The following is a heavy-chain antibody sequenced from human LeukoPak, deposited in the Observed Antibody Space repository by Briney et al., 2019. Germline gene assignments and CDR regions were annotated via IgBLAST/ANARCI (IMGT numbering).Heavy chain of an antibody. CDR1: GGSISSYY. J-gene: IGHJ4*02. V-gene: IGHV4-59*01. CDR2: IYYSGST. D-gene: IGHD1-26*01. CDR3: ASSYKGGEYFDY. Sequence: SETLSLTCTVSGGSISSYYWSWIRQPPGKGLEWIGYIYYSGSTNYNPSLKSQVTISVDTSKNQFSLKLSSVTAADTAVYYCASSYKGGEYFDYWGQGTLVTVSS.